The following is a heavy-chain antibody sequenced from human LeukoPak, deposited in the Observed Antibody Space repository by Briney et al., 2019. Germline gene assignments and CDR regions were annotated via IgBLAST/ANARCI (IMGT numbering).Heavy chain of an antibody. J-gene: IGHJ4*02. V-gene: IGHV1-8*01. CDR1: GDTFTSYD. D-gene: IGHD3-3*01. CDR3: VRTAGIFWSGAYYFDS. CDR2: MNPNSGNI. Sequence: ASVKVSCKASGDTFTSYDVNWVRRATGQGLEWMGWMNPNSGNIGYAQKFQGRVTMTRNTSINTAYIEVSSLRSEDTAVYYCVRTAGIFWSGAYYFDSWGQGTLVTVSS.